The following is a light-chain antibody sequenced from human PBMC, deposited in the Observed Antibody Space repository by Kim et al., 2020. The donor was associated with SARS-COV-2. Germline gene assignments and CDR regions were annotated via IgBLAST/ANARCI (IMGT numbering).Light chain of an antibody. Sequence: GRQTTISCTGTSSDVGCYNYVSEYQQHPGTAPKLMIYEVSKRPSGVSNRFSGSKSGNTASLTISGLQAEDEADYYCSSYTSSSTYVFGTGTKVTVL. J-gene: IGLJ1*01. CDR1: SSDVGCYNY. CDR3: SSYTSSSTYV. V-gene: IGLV2-14*01. CDR2: EVS.